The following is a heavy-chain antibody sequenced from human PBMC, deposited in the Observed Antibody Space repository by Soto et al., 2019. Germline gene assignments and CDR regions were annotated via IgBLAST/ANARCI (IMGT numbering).Heavy chain of an antibody. Sequence: GESLKSSCEGSGYDLDNHWIGWVRQAPGKGLEWMGIIYPGDSATKYSPSFQGQVRFSVDKSISTAYLQWSSLKASDSAMYYCARQSRSYSFFEWWGQGTQVTVSS. CDR3: ARQSRSYSFFEW. D-gene: IGHD3-3*01. CDR2: IYPGDSAT. CDR1: GYDLDNHW. V-gene: IGHV5-51*01. J-gene: IGHJ4*02.